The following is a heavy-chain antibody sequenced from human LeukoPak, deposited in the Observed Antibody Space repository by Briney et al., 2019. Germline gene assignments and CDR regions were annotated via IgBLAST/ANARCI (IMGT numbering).Heavy chain of an antibody. V-gene: IGHV4-59*01. D-gene: IGHD2-2*01. CDR3: ARGVRYCSSTSCYWYWFDP. Sequence: PSETLSLTCTISGGSISSYYWSWIRQPPGKGLEWIGYIYYSGSTNYNPSLKSRVTISVDTSKNQFSLKLSSVTAADTAVYYCARGVRYCSSTSCYWYWFDPWGQETLVTVSS. CDR2: IYYSGST. J-gene: IGHJ5*02. CDR1: GGSISSYY.